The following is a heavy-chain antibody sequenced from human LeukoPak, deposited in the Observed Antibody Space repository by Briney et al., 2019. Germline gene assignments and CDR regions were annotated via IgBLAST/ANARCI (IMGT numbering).Heavy chain of an antibody. V-gene: IGHV4-59*12. CDR3: AGSGSYGKWFDP. Sequence: SETLSLTCTASGGSISSYYWSWIRQPPGKGLEWIGNIYYSGSTNYNPSLKSRVTISVDTSKNQFSLKLSSVTAADTAVYYCAGSGSYGKWFDPWGQGTLVTVSS. J-gene: IGHJ5*02. CDR2: IYYSGST. D-gene: IGHD1-26*01. CDR1: GGSISSYY.